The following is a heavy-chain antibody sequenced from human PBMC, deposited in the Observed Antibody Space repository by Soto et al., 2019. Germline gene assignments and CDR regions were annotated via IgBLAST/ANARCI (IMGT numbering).Heavy chain of an antibody. D-gene: IGHD3-10*01. Sequence: QVHLQQWGAGLLKPSETLSLTCAVNGGAFNGYYWTWIRQSPGKGLQWIGEINHSGTVDYNPSLKRRVTFSIDTYKKQFSLTLTSVTAADTAVYYFARAGAALVRGSIGGFDYWGQGTLVTVSS. V-gene: IGHV4-34*01. CDR2: INHSGTV. CDR1: GGAFNGYY. J-gene: IGHJ4*02. CDR3: ARAGAALVRGSIGGFDY.